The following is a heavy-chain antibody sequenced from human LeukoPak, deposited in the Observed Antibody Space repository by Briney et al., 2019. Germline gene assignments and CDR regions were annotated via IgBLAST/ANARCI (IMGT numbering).Heavy chain of an antibody. V-gene: IGHV4-39*07. CDR1: GGSISSGRYY. J-gene: IGHJ4*02. D-gene: IGHD3-22*01. CDR2: VYYSGST. CDR3: ARLSGYSSGHYYSDY. Sequence: SETLSLTCTVSGGSISSGRYYWGWIRQSPERGLEWIGSVYYSGSTYYSPSLKSRITVSVDTSKNQFSLKLSSVTAADTAVYYCARLSGYSSGHYYSDYWGQGTLVTVSS.